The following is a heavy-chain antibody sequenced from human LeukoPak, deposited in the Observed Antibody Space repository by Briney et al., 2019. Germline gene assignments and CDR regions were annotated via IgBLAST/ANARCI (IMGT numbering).Heavy chain of an antibody. D-gene: IGHD2-15*01. CDR2: IYHSGST. V-gene: IGHV4-39*01. CDR1: GGSIDSRSYY. CDR3: ARRSEFDNTHYHYFDY. Sequence: PSETLSLTCTVSGGSIDSRSYYWDWIRQVPGKGLEWIGTIYHSGSTEYNPSLKSRVAIFVDTSKNQFSLILHSVAAADTAVYYCARRSEFDNTHYHYFDYWGQGALVTVSS. J-gene: IGHJ4*02.